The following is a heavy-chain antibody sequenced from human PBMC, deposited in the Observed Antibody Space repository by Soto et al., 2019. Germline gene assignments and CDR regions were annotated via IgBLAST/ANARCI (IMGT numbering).Heavy chain of an antibody. J-gene: IGHJ6*02. Sequence: LRCAVSGGSISSAVYAWTWIRQHPGKGLEWIGYIYYSGSTYYNPSLKSRVTISVDTSKNQFSLKLSSVTAADTAVYYCARDQRVVPAAIRYYYYGMDVWGQGTTVPV. CDR2: IYYSGST. V-gene: IGHV4-31*11. D-gene: IGHD2-2*02. CDR1: GGSISSAVYA. CDR3: ARDQRVVPAAIRYYYYGMDV.